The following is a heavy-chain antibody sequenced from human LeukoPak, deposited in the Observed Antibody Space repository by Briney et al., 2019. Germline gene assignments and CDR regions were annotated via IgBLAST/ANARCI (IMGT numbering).Heavy chain of an antibody. CDR2: ISGSGGST. V-gene: IGHV3-23*01. Sequence: PGGSLRLSCAASGFTFSNAWMSWVRQAPGKGLEWVSAISGSGGSTYYADSVKGRFTISRDNSKNTLYLQMNSLRAEDTAVYYCAGKYGGTLDYWGQGTLVTVSS. CDR3: AGKYGGTLDY. J-gene: IGHJ4*02. CDR1: GFTFSNAW. D-gene: IGHD4-23*01.